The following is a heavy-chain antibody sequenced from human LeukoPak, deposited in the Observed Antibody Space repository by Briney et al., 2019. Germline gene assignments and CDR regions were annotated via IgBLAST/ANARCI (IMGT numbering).Heavy chain of an antibody. CDR2: IYYSGNT. CDR1: GVSISSSSYY. Sequence: SETLSLTCTVSGVSISSSSYYCGWIRQPPGKGLEWIGSIYYSGNTYYNPSLKSRVTISVDTSKNQFSLKLSSVTAADTAVYYCARGPYGSGSYPEGNWFDPWGQGTLVTVSS. D-gene: IGHD3-10*01. CDR3: ARGPYGSGSYPEGNWFDP. V-gene: IGHV4-39*07. J-gene: IGHJ5*02.